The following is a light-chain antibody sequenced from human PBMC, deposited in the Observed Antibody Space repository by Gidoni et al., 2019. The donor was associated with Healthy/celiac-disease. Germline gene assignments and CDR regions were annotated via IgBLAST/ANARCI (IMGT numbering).Light chain of an antibody. CDR2: AAS. J-gene: IGKJ1*01. CDR3: QQSYSSPRT. Sequence: ESQMTQSPSCLSASVGDRVTITCRASQIISSYLNWYQQKPGKAPKLLIYAASSLHSGVPSRFSGSGSGTDFTLTISSLQPEDFATYYCQQSYSSPRTFGQGTKVEIK. CDR1: QIISSY. V-gene: IGKV1-39*01.